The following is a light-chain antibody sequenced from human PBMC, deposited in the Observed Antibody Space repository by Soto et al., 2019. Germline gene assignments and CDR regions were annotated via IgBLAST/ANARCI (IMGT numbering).Light chain of an antibody. J-gene: IGKJ1*01. V-gene: IGKV1-5*01. CDR3: QKYNSYLWT. CDR2: DAS. Sequence: DLQMTPAPSTLSASVGDRITITWRASQSISSWLAWYQQKPGKAPKLLIYDASSLESGVPSRFSGSGSGTEFTLTISSLQPDDFATYYCQKYNSYLWTFGQGTKVDIK. CDR1: QSISSW.